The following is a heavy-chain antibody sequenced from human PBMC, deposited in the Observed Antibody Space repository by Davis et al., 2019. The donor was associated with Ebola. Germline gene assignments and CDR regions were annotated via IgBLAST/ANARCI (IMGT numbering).Heavy chain of an antibody. CDR1: GFDFSNYW. Sequence: PGGSLRLSCAASGFDFSNYWIHWVRQDPGKGLLWVSRISGDGSRSNYADSVKGRFTIFRDNAQNTVYVQMNSLRVEDTAVYFCARDIGGAPLEPLDYWGQGTLVTVSS. CDR3: ARDIGGAPLEPLDY. D-gene: IGHD3-16*01. J-gene: IGHJ4*02. V-gene: IGHV3-74*01. CDR2: ISGDGSRS.